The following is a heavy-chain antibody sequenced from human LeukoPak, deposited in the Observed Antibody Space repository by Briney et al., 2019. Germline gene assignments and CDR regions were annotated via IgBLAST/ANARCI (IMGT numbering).Heavy chain of an antibody. CDR2: IWYDGSNK. Sequence: GRSLRPSCAASGFTFSSYGMHWVRQAPGKGLEWVAVIWYDGSNKYYADSVKGRFTISRDNSKNTLYLQMNSLRAEDTAVYYCAREGTYYYDSSGYYLPDYWGQGTLVTVSS. CDR1: GFTFSSYG. CDR3: AREGTYYYDSSGYYLPDY. V-gene: IGHV3-33*01. J-gene: IGHJ4*02. D-gene: IGHD3-22*01.